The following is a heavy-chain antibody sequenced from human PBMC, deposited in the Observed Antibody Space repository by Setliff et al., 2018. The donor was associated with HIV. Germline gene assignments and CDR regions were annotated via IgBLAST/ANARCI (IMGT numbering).Heavy chain of an antibody. CDR1: GYTFSDYY. CDR2: IIPIFGTA. D-gene: IGHD6-19*01. V-gene: IGHV1-69*05. CDR3: ARGSCSGCYLSDY. Sequence: GASVKVSCKASGYTFSDYYMHWVQQAPGKGLEWMGGIIPIFGTANYAQKFQGRVTITRDTSANTAYMELSSLRSEDTAVYYCARGSCSGCYLSDYWGLGTLVTVSS. J-gene: IGHJ4*02.